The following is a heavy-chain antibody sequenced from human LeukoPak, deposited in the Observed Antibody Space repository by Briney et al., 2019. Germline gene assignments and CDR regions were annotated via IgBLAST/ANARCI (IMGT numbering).Heavy chain of an antibody. J-gene: IGHJ3*02. CDR2: ISYDGSNK. D-gene: IGHD3-10*01. V-gene: IGHV3-30*04. CDR1: GFTFSSYA. CDR3: ARDPGGLDAFDI. Sequence: GGSLRLSCAASGFTFSSYAMHWVRQAPGKGLEWVAVISYDGSNKYYADSVKGRFTISRDNSKNTLYLQMNSLRAEDTAVYYCARDPGGLDAFDIWGQGTMVTVSS.